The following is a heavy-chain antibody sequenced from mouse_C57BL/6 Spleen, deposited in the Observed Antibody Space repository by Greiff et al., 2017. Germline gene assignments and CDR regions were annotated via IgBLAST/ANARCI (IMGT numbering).Heavy chain of an antibody. Sequence: EVKLVESGGDLVKPGGSLKLSCAASGFTFSSYGMSWVRQTPDKRLEWVATISSGGSYTYYPDSVKGRFTISRDNAKNTLYLQMSSLKSEDTAMYYCARPLYYGSSYGFAYWGQGTLVTVSA. CDR1: GFTFSSYG. V-gene: IGHV5-6*01. D-gene: IGHD1-1*01. CDR3: ARPLYYGSSYGFAY. J-gene: IGHJ3*01. CDR2: ISSGGSYT.